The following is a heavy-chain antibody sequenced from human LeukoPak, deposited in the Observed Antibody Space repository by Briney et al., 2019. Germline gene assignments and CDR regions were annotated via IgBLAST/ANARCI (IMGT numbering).Heavy chain of an antibody. D-gene: IGHD4-17*01. CDR3: VKTQTHFGDYRRDY. Sequence: KAGGSLRLSCATSGFTFSTYAMSWVRQAPGKGLEWVSAISDSGGSTYYAESVKGRFTVSRDNSKNTLYMQMSTLRAEDTAVYYCVKTQTHFGDYRRDYWGQGTLVTVSS. CDR1: GFTFSTYA. J-gene: IGHJ4*02. CDR2: ISDSGGST. V-gene: IGHV3-23*01.